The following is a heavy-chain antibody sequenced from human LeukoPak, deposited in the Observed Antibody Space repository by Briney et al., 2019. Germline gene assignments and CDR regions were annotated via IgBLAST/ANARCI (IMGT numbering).Heavy chain of an antibody. CDR1: GGTFSSYA. CDR3: ASRGIYYDSSGYYYYGMDV. J-gene: IGHJ6*02. CDR2: IIPILGIA. V-gene: IGHV1-69*04. Sequence: SVKVSCKASGGTFSSYAISWVRQAPGQGLEWMGRIIPILGIANYAQKFQGRVTITADKSTSTAYMELSSLRSEDTAVYYCASRGIYYDSSGYYYYGMDVWGQGTTVTVSS. D-gene: IGHD3-22*01.